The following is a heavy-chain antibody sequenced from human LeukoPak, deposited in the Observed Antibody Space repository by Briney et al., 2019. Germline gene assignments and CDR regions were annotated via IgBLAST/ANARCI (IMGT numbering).Heavy chain of an antibody. CDR3: AKDRQYLDGFFDS. Sequence: PGGSLRLSCAASGFTFDDYAMHWVRQAPGKGLEWVSGISWNSGSIGYADSVKGRFTISRDNSQNMLYLQMNSLRAEDTAVYYCAKDRQYLDGFFDSWGQGTQVTVSS. CDR2: ISWNSGSI. D-gene: IGHD5-24*01. J-gene: IGHJ4*02. V-gene: IGHV3-9*01. CDR1: GFTFDDYA.